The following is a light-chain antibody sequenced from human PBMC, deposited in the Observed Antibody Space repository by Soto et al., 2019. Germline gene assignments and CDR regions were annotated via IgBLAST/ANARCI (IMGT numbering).Light chain of an antibody. CDR3: SSYAGSNNLV. CDR1: SSDVGGYNY. V-gene: IGLV2-8*01. J-gene: IGLJ2*01. CDR2: EVN. Sequence: QSALTQPPSASGSPGQSVTISCTGTSSDVGGYNYVSWYQQHPGKVPKLMIYEVNKRPSGVPDRFSGSKSGNTASLTVSGLQAEDEADYYCSSYAGSNNLVFGGGTKVTVL.